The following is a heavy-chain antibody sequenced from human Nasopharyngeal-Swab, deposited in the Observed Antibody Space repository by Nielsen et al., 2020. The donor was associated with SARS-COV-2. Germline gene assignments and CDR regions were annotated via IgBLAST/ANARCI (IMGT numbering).Heavy chain of an antibody. D-gene: IGHD5-12*01. V-gene: IGHV4-34*01. CDR2: INHSGST. Sequence: ESLKISCAVYGGSFSGYYWSWIRQPPGKGLEWIGEINHSGSTNYNPSLKSRVTISVDTSKNQFSLKLSSVTAADTAVYYCARPIRGYETYYFDYWGQGTLVTVSS. CDR1: GGSFSGYY. J-gene: IGHJ4*02. CDR3: ARPIRGYETYYFDY.